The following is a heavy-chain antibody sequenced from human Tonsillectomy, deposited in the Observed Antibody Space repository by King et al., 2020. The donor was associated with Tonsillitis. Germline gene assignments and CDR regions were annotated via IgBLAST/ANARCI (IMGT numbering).Heavy chain of an antibody. V-gene: IGHV4-4*07. CDR3: ASQYSHARSYSSGSSRPFDY. Sequence: VQLQESGPGLVKPSETLSLTCTVSGGSISSYYWSWIRQPAGKGLEWIGRIYTSGSTNYNPSLKSRVTMSVDTSKNQFSLKLSSVTAADTAVYYCASQYSHARSYSSGSSRPFDYWGQGTLVTVSS. CDR1: GGSISSYY. CDR2: IYTSGST. D-gene: IGHD6-19*01. J-gene: IGHJ4*02.